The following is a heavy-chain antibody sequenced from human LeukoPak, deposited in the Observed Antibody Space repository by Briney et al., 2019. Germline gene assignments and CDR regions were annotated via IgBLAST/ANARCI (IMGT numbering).Heavy chain of an antibody. Sequence: PSETLSLTCTVSGGSVSSTYFCWGWLRQPPGKGPEWIGSIFHSGSTYNNPSLKSRVTISVDTSKNQCSRRLSSVTAAHTAIYYCASGYCSGNSCYSSSFYYNAYMDVWGKGTTVTVSS. CDR2: IFHSGST. V-gene: IGHV4-39*01. CDR3: ASGYCSGNSCYSSSFYYNAYMDV. J-gene: IGHJ6*03. D-gene: IGHD2-15*01. CDR1: GGSVSSTYFC.